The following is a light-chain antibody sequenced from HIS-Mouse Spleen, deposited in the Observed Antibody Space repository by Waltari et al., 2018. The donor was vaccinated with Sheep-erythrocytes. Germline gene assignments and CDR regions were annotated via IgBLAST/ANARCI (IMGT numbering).Light chain of an antibody. CDR1: SSDVGGYNY. CDR3: CSYAGSYTWV. Sequence: QSALTQPRSVSGSPGQSVTISCTGTSSDVGGYNYVSWYQQHPGKAPKLMNYDVSKRPSGVPDRFSGPKSGNTASLTISGLQAEDEADYYCCSYAGSYTWVFGGGTKLTVL. J-gene: IGLJ3*02. CDR2: DVS. V-gene: IGLV2-11*01.